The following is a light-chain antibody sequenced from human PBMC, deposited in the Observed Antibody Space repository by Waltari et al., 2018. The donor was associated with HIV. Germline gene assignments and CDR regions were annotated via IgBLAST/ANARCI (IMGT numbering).Light chain of an antibody. V-gene: IGLV3-19*01. Sequence: SSELTQDPSVSVALGQTVRITCQGDSLRSYYASWYQQKSGQAPVVVFFGRNNRPSGIPDRVSGSSSGNTASLTITGAQAEEEADYYCHSLDSSGYHVVFGGGTKVTVL. J-gene: IGLJ2*01. CDR1: SLRSYY. CDR3: HSLDSSGYHVV. CDR2: GRN.